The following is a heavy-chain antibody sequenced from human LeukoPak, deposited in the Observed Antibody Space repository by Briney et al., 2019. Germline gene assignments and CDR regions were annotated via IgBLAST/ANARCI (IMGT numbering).Heavy chain of an antibody. CDR1: GGSISSGDYY. CDR3: AKSYLQDYYYYGMDV. V-gene: IGHV4-61*08. J-gene: IGHJ6*02. D-gene: IGHD4-11*01. Sequence: PSETLSLTCTVSGGSISSGDYYWSWIRQPPGKGLEWIGYIYYSGSTNYNPSLKSRVTISVDTSKNQFSLKLSSVTAADTAVYYCAKSYLQDYYYYGMDVWGQGTTVTVSS. CDR2: IYYSGST.